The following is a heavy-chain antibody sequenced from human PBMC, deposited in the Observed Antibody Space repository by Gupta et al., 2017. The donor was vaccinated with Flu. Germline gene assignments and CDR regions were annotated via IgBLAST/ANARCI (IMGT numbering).Heavy chain of an antibody. V-gene: IGHV3-33*01. D-gene: IGHD1-14*01. CDR2: IWYDGSDK. J-gene: IGHJ6*02. CDR3: ARVIETPETMYYGMDV. CDR1: GFTFSKYG. Sequence: QVQLVESGGGVVQPGKPLRLSCASTGFTFSKYGMHWVRQAPGKGLEWVAVIWYDGSDKYYADSVKGRFTVSRDNSKNTLYLQMNSLRAEDTAVYYCARVIETPETMYYGMDVWGQGTTVTVSS.